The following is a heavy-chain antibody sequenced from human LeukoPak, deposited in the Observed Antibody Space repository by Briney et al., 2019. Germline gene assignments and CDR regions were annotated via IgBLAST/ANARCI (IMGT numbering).Heavy chain of an antibody. J-gene: IGHJ4*02. CDR1: GYTFTSYY. CDR3: ATGSSPYYFDY. CDR2: INPSGGST. Sequence: ASVKVSCKASGYTFTSYYMHWVRQAPGQGLEWMGIINPSGGSTSYAQKFQGRVTMTEDTSTDTAYMELSSLRSEDTAVYYCATGSSPYYFDYWGQGTLVTVSS. V-gene: IGHV1-46*01.